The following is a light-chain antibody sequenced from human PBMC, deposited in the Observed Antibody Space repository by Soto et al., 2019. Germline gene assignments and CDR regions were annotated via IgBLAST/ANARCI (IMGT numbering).Light chain of an antibody. CDR1: SSNIGAAYG. CDR3: QSYDSSLSGSV. CDR2: VNS. V-gene: IGLV1-40*01. J-gene: IGLJ3*02. Sequence: QSVLTQPPSVSGAPGQRVTISCTGSSSNIGAAYGVHWYQQLPGTATKLPSYVNSNRPSGVPDRFSGSKSGTSASLAITGLRAEDGADYYCQSYDSSLSGSVFGGGTKLTVL.